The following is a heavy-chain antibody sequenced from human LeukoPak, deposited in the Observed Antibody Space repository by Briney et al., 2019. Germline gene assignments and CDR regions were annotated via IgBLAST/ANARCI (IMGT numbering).Heavy chain of an antibody. V-gene: IGHV3-30*18. D-gene: IGHD4-17*01. Sequence: GGSLRLSCTASGFTFSSYAFPGVRQAPGKGLEGVAVISYDGSNQYYADSVRGRLTISRDNSKNTLYLQMNSLRAEDTAVYYCAKDRRATVTTGNLNAFDIWGQGTMVTVSS. J-gene: IGHJ3*02. CDR3: AKDRRATVTTGNLNAFDI. CDR2: ISYDGSNQ. CDR1: GFTFSSYA.